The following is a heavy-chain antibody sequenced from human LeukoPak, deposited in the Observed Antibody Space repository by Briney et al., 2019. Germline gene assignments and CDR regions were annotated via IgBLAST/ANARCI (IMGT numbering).Heavy chain of an antibody. J-gene: IGHJ5*02. Sequence: GGSLRLSCAASGFTFSSYSMNWVRQAPGKGLEWVSSISSSSSYIYYADSVKGRFTISRDNAKNSLYLQMNSLRAEDTAVYYCARVHKYYDILTGYSLDNWFDPWGQGTLVTVSS. CDR2: ISSSSSYI. D-gene: IGHD3-9*01. V-gene: IGHV3-21*01. CDR1: GFTFSSYS. CDR3: ARVHKYYDILTGYSLDNWFDP.